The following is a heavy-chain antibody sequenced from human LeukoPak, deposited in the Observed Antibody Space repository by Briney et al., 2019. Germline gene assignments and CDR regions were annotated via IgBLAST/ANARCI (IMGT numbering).Heavy chain of an antibody. CDR1: GFTFNNYG. Sequence: GGSLRLSCAASGFTFNNYGLIWVRQAPGKGLEWVAAISNDGGNTNYADFVRGRFTISRDNSKNTLFLQMNSLRAEDTALYYCAKGSSGYFADLWGQGTLVTVSS. D-gene: IGHD3-22*01. CDR3: AKGSSGYFADL. V-gene: IGHV3-23*01. CDR2: ISNDGGNT. J-gene: IGHJ5*02.